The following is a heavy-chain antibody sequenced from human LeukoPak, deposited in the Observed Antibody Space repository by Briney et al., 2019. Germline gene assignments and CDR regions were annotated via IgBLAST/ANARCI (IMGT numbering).Heavy chain of an antibody. CDR3: ANPPTVTSFHY. V-gene: IGHV3-30*18. J-gene: IGHJ4*02. CDR2: ISCDRSNK. Sequence: GRSLRLSCAASGFIFSTYDMHWVRQAPGKGLEWVAVISCDRSNKYYADSVKGRFTISRDNSKNTLYLQMNSLRAEDTAIYYCANPPTVTSFHYWGQGTLVTVSS. D-gene: IGHD4-11*01. CDR1: GFIFSTYD.